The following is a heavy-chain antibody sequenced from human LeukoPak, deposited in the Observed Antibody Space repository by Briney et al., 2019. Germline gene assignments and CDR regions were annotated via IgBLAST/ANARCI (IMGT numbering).Heavy chain of an antibody. V-gene: IGHV1-69*05. CDR2: LMPVFAPP. CDR3: ARRAYCGGDCYRDNWYFDL. J-gene: IGHJ2*01. D-gene: IGHD2-21*02. CDR1: GGTFSSYA. Sequence: SVKVSCKASGGTFSSYAIGWLRQAPGQGLEWMGGLMPVFAPPNYAQKFQGRVTITRDESTTTAYMELRSLRSEDTAVYYCARRAYCGGDCYRDNWYFDLWGRGTLVTVSS.